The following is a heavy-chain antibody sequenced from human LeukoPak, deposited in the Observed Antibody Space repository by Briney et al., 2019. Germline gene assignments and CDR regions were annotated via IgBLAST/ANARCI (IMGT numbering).Heavy chain of an antibody. J-gene: IGHJ4*02. Sequence: ASVTVSCKASGYTFSDYLMHWVRQAPGQGLEWMGWINPKRSATSSAQKFQGRVTMTRVTSISTAYMDLTTLTSDDTAVYFCARDRQGDGFPYFDFWGQGTLATLSS. CDR1: GYTFSDYL. D-gene: IGHD5-24*01. CDR2: INPKRSAT. CDR3: ARDRQGDGFPYFDF. V-gene: IGHV1-2*02.